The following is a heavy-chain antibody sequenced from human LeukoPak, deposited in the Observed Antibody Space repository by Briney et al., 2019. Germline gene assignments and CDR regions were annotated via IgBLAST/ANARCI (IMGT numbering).Heavy chain of an antibody. V-gene: IGHV4-39*01. CDR3: ARRGGYYGSGKTYWFDP. J-gene: IGHJ5*02. CDR1: GGSINSSSYY. D-gene: IGHD3-10*01. CDR2: IYYTGSP. Sequence: SETLSLTCTVSGGSINSSSYYWVWLRQPPGKGLEWIGTIYYTGSPYYNPSLKSRVTISIDTSKNQFSLKLSSVTAADTAVYYCARRGGYYGSGKTYWFDPWGQGTLVTVSS.